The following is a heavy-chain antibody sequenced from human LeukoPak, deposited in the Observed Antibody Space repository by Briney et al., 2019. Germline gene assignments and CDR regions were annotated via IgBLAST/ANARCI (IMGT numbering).Heavy chain of an antibody. CDR2: IYYSGST. CDR1: GGSISSYY. D-gene: IGHD4-23*01. J-gene: IGHJ3*02. Sequence: SETLSLTCTVSGGSISSYYWSWIRQPPGKGLEWIGHIYYSGSTNYNPSLKSRVTISVDTSKNQFSLKLSSVTAADTAVYYCATMVVTQAFDIWGQGTMVTVSS. CDR3: ATMVVTQAFDI. V-gene: IGHV4-59*01.